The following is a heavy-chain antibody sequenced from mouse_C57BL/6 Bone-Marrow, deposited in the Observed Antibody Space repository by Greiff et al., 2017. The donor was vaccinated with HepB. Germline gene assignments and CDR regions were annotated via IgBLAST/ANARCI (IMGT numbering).Heavy chain of an antibody. CDR2: IDPENGDT. D-gene: IGHD3-2*02. CDR1: GFNIKDDY. V-gene: IGHV14-4*01. Sequence: EVKLMESGAELVRPGASVKLSCTASGFNIKDDYMHWVKQRPEQGLEWIGWIDPENGDTEYASKFQGKATITADKSSNTAYLQLSSLTSEDTAVYYCTAQVLAYWGQGTLVTVSA. CDR3: TAQVLAY. J-gene: IGHJ3*01.